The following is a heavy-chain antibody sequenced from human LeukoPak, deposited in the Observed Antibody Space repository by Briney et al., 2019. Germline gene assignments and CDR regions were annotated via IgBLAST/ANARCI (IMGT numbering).Heavy chain of an antibody. V-gene: IGHV3-74*01. Sequence: GGSLRLSCAASGFTFSSNWMHWVRQAPGKGLAWVSRINSDGSGTGYADSVKGRFTISRDNAKNTLYLQMNSLRAEDTAVYYCARAVTAAGTLDYWGQGTLVTVSS. CDR2: INSDGSGT. CDR1: GFTFSSNW. J-gene: IGHJ4*02. D-gene: IGHD6-13*01. CDR3: ARAVTAAGTLDY.